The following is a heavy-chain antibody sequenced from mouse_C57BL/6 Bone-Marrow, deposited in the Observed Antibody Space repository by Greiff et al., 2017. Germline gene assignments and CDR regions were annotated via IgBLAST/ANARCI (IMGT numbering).Heavy chain of an antibody. J-gene: IGHJ2*01. CDR2: ISSGGSYP. V-gene: IGHV5-6*01. Sequence: EVQLQESGGDLVKPGGSLKLSCAASGFTFSSYGMSWVRQTPDKRLEWVATISSGGSYPNYPESVKGRFTISRDQAKNTLYLQMSGLNHEDTGMYDWARNGLENFTFWGKGTTLTVSS. CDR1: GFTFSSYG. D-gene: IGHD2-12*01. CDR3: ARNGLENFTF.